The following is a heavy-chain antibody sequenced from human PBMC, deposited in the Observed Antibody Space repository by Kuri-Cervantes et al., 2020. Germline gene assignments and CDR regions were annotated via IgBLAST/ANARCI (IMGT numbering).Heavy chain of an antibody. CDR3: ARSMTTVTSRFAYYYYYGMDV. CDR1: GLISSHHA. V-gene: IGHV3-30*01. D-gene: IGHD4-17*01. Sequence: GESLKISCAASGLISSHHAVDWVRQAPGKGLEWVPIIPYDGGSKYCADSVKGRFTISRDNSKNTLYLQMNSLRAEDTAVYYCARSMTTVTSRFAYYYYYGMDVWGQGTTVTVSS. J-gene: IGHJ6*02. CDR2: IPYDGGSK.